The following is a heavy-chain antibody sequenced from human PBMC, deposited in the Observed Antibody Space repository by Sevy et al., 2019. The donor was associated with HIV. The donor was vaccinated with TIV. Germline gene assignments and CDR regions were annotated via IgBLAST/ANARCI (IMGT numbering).Heavy chain of an antibody. V-gene: IGHV3-48*03. J-gene: IGHJ4*02. CDR3: ARDLPPSATTVAHFDC. CDR2: ISNSGTTI. CDR1: GFTFSSYE. Sequence: GGSLRVSCAASGFTFSSYEMSWVRQAPGKGLEWVSYISNSGTTIYYSDSVKGRFTISRDNARNSLYLQMNSLRAEDTAIYYCARDLPPSATTVAHFDCWGQGTLVTVSS. D-gene: IGHD4-17*01.